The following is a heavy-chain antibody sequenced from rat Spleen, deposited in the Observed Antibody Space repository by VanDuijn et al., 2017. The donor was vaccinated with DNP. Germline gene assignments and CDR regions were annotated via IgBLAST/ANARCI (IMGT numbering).Heavy chain of an antibody. Sequence: EVQLVESGGGLVQPGRSLKLSCAASGFSFRKYGMAWVRQTPTKGLEWVATINTGGFSTYYRDSVKGRFSISRDNAEGTLYLQVHSLKSDDTATYYCTRATGFDYWGQGVMVTVSS. CDR1: GFSFRKYG. V-gene: IGHV5S13*01. CDR3: TRATGFDY. CDR2: INTGGFST. J-gene: IGHJ2*01. D-gene: IGHD4-2*01.